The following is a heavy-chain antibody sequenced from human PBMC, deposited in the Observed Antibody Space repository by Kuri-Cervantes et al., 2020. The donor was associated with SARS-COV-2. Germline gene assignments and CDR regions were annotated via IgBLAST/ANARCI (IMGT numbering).Heavy chain of an antibody. CDR1: GDSVSSKTYY. V-gene: IGHV4-39*01. Sequence: SETLSLTCSVPGDSVSSKTYYWGWIRQSPGKGLEWIGSVYYTGSAYYNPPLKSRATLSVDTSKNQVSLKLSSLTAADTGRYYCARQSSTLDWFDPWGQGTLVTVSS. J-gene: IGHJ5*02. D-gene: IGHD2-2*01. CDR3: ARQSSTLDWFDP. CDR2: VYYTGSA.